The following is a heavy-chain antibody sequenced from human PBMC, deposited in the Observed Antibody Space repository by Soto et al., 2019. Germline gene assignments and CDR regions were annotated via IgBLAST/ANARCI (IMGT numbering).Heavy chain of an antibody. J-gene: IGHJ3*01. CDR2: IDYSGSS. D-gene: IGHD3-10*01. CDR1: GGSFTTYY. Sequence: QLQLQQWGAGLLKPSETLSLTCAVYGGSFTTYYWSWIRQSPGKGLEWIGEIDYSGSSNYNPSLKRRVTISVDKSQNQFSLKLTSMTAADTAVYYCARVRARFSRSAFDVWGQGTMVAVSS. CDR3: ARVRARFSRSAFDV. V-gene: IGHV4-34*01.